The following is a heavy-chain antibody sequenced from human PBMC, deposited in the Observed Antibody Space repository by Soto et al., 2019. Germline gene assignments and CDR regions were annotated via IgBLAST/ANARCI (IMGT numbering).Heavy chain of an antibody. D-gene: IGHD4-17*01. Sequence: QVQLQESGPGLVKPSETLSLSCTVSGGYITNYYWSWIRQPPGKGLEWIGYIFYSGNTNYNPSLRSRVTISVDTSKNQCSLRLSSVTAADTAVYYCARDSGYGDPFDYWGQGTLVTVSS. CDR1: GGYITNYY. J-gene: IGHJ4*02. CDR2: IFYSGNT. V-gene: IGHV4-59*01. CDR3: ARDSGYGDPFDY.